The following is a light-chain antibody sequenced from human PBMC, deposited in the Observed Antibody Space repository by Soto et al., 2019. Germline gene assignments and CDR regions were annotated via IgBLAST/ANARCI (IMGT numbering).Light chain of an antibody. J-gene: IGKJ1*01. CDR2: DAS. V-gene: IGKV3-11*01. CDR3: QQRSNWPTWT. Sequence: EIVLTQSPATLSLSPGERATLSCRASQSVSSYLAWYQQKPGQAPRLLIYDASNWATGIPARFSGSGSGTDFTLTISSIEPEDFAVYYCQQRSNWPTWTFGQGTKVEIK. CDR1: QSVSSY.